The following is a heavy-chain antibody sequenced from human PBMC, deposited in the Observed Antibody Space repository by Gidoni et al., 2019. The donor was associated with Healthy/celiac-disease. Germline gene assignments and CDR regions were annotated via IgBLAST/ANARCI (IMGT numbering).Heavy chain of an antibody. CDR2: INHSGST. D-gene: IGHD3-16*01. CDR1: GGSCSGYY. V-gene: IGHV4-34*01. J-gene: IGHJ6*02. Sequence: QVQLQQWGAGLLKPSETLSLTCAVYGGSCSGYYWSWIRQPPGKGLEWIGEINHSGSTNDTPSLKSRVTISVDTSKNQFSLKLSSGTAADTAVYYCARVAYGGGYYYGMDVWGQGTTVTVSS. CDR3: ARVAYGGGYYYGMDV.